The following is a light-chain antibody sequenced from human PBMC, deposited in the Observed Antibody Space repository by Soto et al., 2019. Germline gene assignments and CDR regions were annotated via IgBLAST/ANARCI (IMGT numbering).Light chain of an antibody. CDR1: QSVNSN. Sequence: ATLSCRASQSVNSNLAWYQQKLGQAPRVLMYGASTRATGIPDRFSVRGYGTMFILSAVRVHSQDFAAYYGHQYNTCAWTFGHGTKVDIK. J-gene: IGKJ1*01. CDR2: GAS. V-gene: IGKV3-15*01. CDR3: HQYNTCAWT.